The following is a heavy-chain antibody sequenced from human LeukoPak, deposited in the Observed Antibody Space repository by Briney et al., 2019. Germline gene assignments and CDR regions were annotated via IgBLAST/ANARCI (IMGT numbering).Heavy chain of an antibody. CDR1: GFTFSSYA. CDR2: ISGSGGST. D-gene: IGHD6-19*01. V-gene: IGHV3-23*01. Sequence: GGSLRLSCAASGFTFSSYAMSWVRQAPGKGLEWVSAISGSGGSTYYADSVKGRFTISRDNSKNTLYLQMNSLRAEDMAVYYCAKASKYSSGWLDYWGQGTLVTVSS. CDR3: AKASKYSSGWLDY. J-gene: IGHJ4*02.